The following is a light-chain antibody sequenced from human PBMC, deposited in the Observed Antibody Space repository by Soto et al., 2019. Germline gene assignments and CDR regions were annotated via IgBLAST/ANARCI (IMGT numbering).Light chain of an antibody. CDR3: QQRDSWPIT. V-gene: IGKV3-11*01. Sequence: EIVLTHSLDSLSLSPGERATLSCLASQSVDRYLVWYQQQPGQAPRLLIFGASNRATGIPARFSGSGSGTDFTLTINSLEPEDFAVYYCQQRDSWPITFGQGTRLEIK. CDR2: GAS. CDR1: QSVDRY. J-gene: IGKJ5*01.